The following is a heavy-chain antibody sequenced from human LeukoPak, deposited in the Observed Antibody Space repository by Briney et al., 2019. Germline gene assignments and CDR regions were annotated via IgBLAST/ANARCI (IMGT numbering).Heavy chain of an antibody. CDR2: INPNNGGT. J-gene: IGHJ4*02. CDR1: GYTFTGHY. D-gene: IGHD1-26*01. Sequence: ASVKVPCKASGYTFTGHYMHWVRQAPGQGLEWMGWINPNNGGTNYAQKFQGRVTMTRDTSSSTAYMELSRLRSDDTAVYYCARGYALYSGRYIDFDYWGQGTLVTVSS. CDR3: ARGYALYSGRYIDFDY. V-gene: IGHV1-2*02.